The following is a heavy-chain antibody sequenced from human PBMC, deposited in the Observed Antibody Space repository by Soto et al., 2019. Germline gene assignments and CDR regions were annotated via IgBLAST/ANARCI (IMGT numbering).Heavy chain of an antibody. D-gene: IGHD3-3*01. V-gene: IGHV1-46*01. CDR3: ARDRGGGPFEGYDFWSGYPPDGMDV. Sequence: ASVKVSCKASGYAFTNYYMHWARQAPGQGLEWMGIINPSGGGTSYAQKFQGRLTVTRDTSTSTVYMELRTLRSEDTAVYYCARDRGGGPFEGYDFWSGYPPDGMDVWGQGTTVTVSS. CDR1: GYAFTNYY. CDR2: INPSGGGT. J-gene: IGHJ6*01.